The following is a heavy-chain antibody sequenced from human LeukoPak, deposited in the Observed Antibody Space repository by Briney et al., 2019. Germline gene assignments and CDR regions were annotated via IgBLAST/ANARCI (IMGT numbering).Heavy chain of an antibody. D-gene: IGHD6-19*01. CDR3: ARGLAPRFTFDY. CDR1: GGSISSGSNY. CDR2: IYTSRST. Sequence: SQTLYLTCTVSGGSISSGSNYWSWIRQPAGKGLEWVGRIYTSRSTNYNTSLKRRGTISVDTSKNQFSLKLSSAAAADTAGYYCARGLAPRFTFDYWGQGTLVTVSS. J-gene: IGHJ4*02. V-gene: IGHV4-61*02.